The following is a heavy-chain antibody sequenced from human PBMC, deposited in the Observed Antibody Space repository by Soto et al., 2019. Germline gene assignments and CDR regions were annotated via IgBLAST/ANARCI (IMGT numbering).Heavy chain of an antibody. J-gene: IGHJ3*02. CDR3: ARVSGNAFNI. V-gene: IGHV5-51*01. Sequence: GESLKISCKGSGYSLTSYAIVWVRQMPGKGLEWMGIIYPGDSDSRYRSSFQGQVTISVHKSISTSYLQWSSLNASDTVSYYCARVSGNAFNIWGQGTMVTVSS. CDR2: IYPGDSDS. CDR1: GYSLTSYA.